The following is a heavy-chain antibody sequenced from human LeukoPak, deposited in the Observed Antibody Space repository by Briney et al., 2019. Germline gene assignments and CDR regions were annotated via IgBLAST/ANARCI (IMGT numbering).Heavy chain of an antibody. Sequence: PSETLSLTCTVSGGSISSSSYYWGWIRQPPGKGLEWIGSIYYSGSTYYNPSLKSRVTISVDTSKNQFSLKLSSVTAADTAVYYCARARYYYGSGSYYNPPPGRYYYGMDVWGQGTTVTVSS. D-gene: IGHD3-10*01. CDR3: ARARYYYGSGSYYNPPPGRYYYGMDV. J-gene: IGHJ6*02. V-gene: IGHV4-39*01. CDR2: IYYSGST. CDR1: GGSISSSSYY.